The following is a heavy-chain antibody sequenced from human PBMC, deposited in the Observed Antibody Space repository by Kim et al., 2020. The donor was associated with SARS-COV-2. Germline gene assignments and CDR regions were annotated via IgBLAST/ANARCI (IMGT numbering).Heavy chain of an antibody. Sequence: KGRFTISRDNSQNTLYLQMNSLRAEDTAVYYCAKDLDDYSNYDYYYGMDVWGQGTTVTVSS. CDR3: AKDLDDYSNYDYYYGMDV. D-gene: IGHD4-4*01. J-gene: IGHJ6*02. V-gene: IGHV3-30*02.